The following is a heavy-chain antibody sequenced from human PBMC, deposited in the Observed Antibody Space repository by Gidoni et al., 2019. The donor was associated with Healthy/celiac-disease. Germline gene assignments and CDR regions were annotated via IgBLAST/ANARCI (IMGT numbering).Heavy chain of an antibody. D-gene: IGHD4-17*01. V-gene: IGHV3-15*01. CDR1: GFTCSNAW. CDR3: TTDDYGGLGFDY. CDR2: IKSKTDGGTT. J-gene: IGHJ4*02. Sequence: EVKRVESGGGWVKPGGSLRLSWAASGFTCSNAWMSWVRQAPGKGLEWVCRIKSKTDGGTTDYASPVKGRFTISRDDSKNTLYLQMNSLKTEDTAVYYCTTDDYGGLGFDYWGQGTLVTVSS.